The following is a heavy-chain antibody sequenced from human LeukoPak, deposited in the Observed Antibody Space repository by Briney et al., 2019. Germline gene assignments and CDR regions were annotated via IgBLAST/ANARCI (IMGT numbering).Heavy chain of an antibody. D-gene: IGHD6-13*01. J-gene: IGHJ4*02. V-gene: IGHV3-7*01. CDR3: AREWQGGIAAAGTRIEGDY. Sequence: GGSLRLSCAVSGFSVSGYWMTWVRQAPGKGLEWVANIKQDGSEKNYVDSLKGRFTISRDNAENSLFLQMNSLRVEDKAVYYCAREWQGGIAAAGTRIEGDYWGQGTLVAVSS. CDR1: GFSVSGYW. CDR2: IKQDGSEK.